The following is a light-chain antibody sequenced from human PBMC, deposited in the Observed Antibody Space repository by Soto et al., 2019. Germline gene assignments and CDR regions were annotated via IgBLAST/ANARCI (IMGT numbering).Light chain of an antibody. CDR2: AVS. CDR3: SSFTSTSTYVV. Sequence: QAVVTQPASVSGSPGQAITISCTGTSSDIGGYNHVSWYQQHPGKAPKLIISAVSNRPSGVSNRFSGSKSGNTASLTISGLHAEDEADYYCSSFTSTSTYVVFGGGTKLTVL. CDR1: SSDIGGYNH. V-gene: IGLV2-14*01. J-gene: IGLJ3*02.